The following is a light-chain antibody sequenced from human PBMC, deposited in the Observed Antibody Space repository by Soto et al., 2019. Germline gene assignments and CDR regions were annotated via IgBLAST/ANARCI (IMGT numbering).Light chain of an antibody. J-gene: IGKJ2*01. V-gene: IGKV3-20*01. Sequence: EIMLTQSPGTLSLSPGERATLSCRASQSVSSSYLAWYQQKPGQAPRLLIYGASSRATGIPDRFSGSGSGTDFTLTISRLEPEDFAVYFCQHYGNSPPFTFGQGTKVEIK. CDR1: QSVSSSY. CDR2: GAS. CDR3: QHYGNSPPFT.